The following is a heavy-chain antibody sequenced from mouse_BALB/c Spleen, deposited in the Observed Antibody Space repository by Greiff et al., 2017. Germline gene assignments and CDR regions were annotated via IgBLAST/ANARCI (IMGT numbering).Heavy chain of an antibody. J-gene: IGHJ2*01. CDR2: INSNGGST. CDR3: AREISFYYGSSYVHYYFDY. D-gene: IGHD1-1*01. Sequence: EVQRVESGGGLVQPGGSLKLSCAASGFTFSSYGMSWVRQTPDKRLELVATINSNGGSTYYPDSVKGRFTISRDNAKNTLYLQMSSLKSEDTAMYYCAREISFYYGSSYVHYYFDYWGQGTTLTVSS. V-gene: IGHV5-6-3*01. CDR1: GFTFSSYG.